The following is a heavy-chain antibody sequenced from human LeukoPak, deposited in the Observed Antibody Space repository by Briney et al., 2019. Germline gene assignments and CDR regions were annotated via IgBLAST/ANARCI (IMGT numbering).Heavy chain of an antibody. J-gene: IGHJ6*02. CDR3: ARQAYYYDSSGLVYYYYGMDV. CDR1: GYSFTSYW. D-gene: IGHD3-22*01. CDR2: IYPGDSDT. V-gene: IGHV5-51*01. Sequence: GESLKISCKGSGYSFTSYWIGWVRQMPGKGLEWMGIIYPGDSDTRYSPSFQGQVTISADKSISTAYLQWSSLKASDTAMYYCARQAYYYDSSGLVYYYYGMDVWGQGTTVTVSS.